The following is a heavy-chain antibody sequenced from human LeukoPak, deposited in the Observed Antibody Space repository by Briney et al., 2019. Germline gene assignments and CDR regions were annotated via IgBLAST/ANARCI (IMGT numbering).Heavy chain of an antibody. CDR1: GYTFTSYT. V-gene: IGHV7-4-1*02. D-gene: IGHD5-18*01. Sequence: GASMKVSCKASGYTFTSYTMNWVRQAPGQGLEWMGWINTNTGNPTYAQGFTGRFVFSLDTSVSTAYLQISSLKAEDTAVYYCARAHPGYSYGPPFIDYWGQGTLVTVSS. CDR2: INTNTGNP. CDR3: ARAHPGYSYGPPFIDY. J-gene: IGHJ4*02.